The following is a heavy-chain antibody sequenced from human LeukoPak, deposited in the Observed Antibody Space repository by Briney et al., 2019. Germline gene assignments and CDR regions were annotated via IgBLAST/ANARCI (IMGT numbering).Heavy chain of an antibody. D-gene: IGHD2-2*01. CDR1: GGTFSSYA. J-gene: IGHJ5*02. Sequence: ASVKVPCKASGGTFSSYAISWVRQAPGQGLEWMGGIIPIFGTANYAQKFQGRVTITTDESTSTAYMELSSLRSEDTAVYYCARDQTYCSSTSCYTYNWFDPWGQGTLVTVSS. CDR2: IIPIFGTA. CDR3: ARDQTYCSSTSCYTYNWFDP. V-gene: IGHV1-69*05.